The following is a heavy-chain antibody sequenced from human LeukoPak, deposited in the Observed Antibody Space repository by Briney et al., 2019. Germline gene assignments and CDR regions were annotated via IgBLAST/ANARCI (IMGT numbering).Heavy chain of an antibody. CDR2: MNPNSGNT. Sequence: ASVKVSCKASGYTFTSYDINWVRQATGQGLEWMGWMNPNSGNTGYAQKFQGRVTMTRDTSISTAYMELSRLRSDDTAVYYCARDIRWYYYDSSGYPLDYWGQGTLVTVSS. CDR3: ARDIRWYYYDSSGYPLDY. V-gene: IGHV1-8*01. D-gene: IGHD3-22*01. J-gene: IGHJ4*02. CDR1: GYTFTSYD.